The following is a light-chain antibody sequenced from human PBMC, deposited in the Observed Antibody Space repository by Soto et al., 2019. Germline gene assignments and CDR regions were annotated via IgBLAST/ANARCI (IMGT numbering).Light chain of an antibody. V-gene: IGKV3-11*01. CDR3: QQCSNWPPMYT. CDR1: QSVSSY. CDR2: DAS. Sequence: EIVLTQSPATLSLSPGESATLSCRASQSVSSYLAWSQQKPGQAPRLRSYDASNRATGITARFSGSGSGKDFTLTISSLEPEDFAVYYCQQCSNWPPMYTFGQGTKLEIK. J-gene: IGKJ2*01.